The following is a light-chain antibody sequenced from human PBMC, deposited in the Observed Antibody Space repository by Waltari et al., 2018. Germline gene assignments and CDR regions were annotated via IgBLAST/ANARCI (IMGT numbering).Light chain of an antibody. J-gene: IGLJ2*01. Sequence: QSVLTQPPSVSAAPGQKVTISCSGSSSNLELNYVSWYQQLPGPPPKLLIYENNVRPSGIPDRCSGSRSGTSATLGITGLQTADEADYYCGTWDSSLSAVVFGGGTKLTV. V-gene: IGLV1-51*02. CDR2: ENN. CDR1: SSNLELNY. CDR3: GTWDSSLSAVV.